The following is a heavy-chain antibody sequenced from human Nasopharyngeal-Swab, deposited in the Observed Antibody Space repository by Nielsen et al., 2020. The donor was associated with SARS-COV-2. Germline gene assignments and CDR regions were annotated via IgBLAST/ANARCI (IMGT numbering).Heavy chain of an antibody. Sequence: ASVKVSCKASGYTLSNYAMYWVRQAPGQRPEFMGWINAGKGNTIYSQRFQGRVRISRDTSANTVYMELNRLRSEDTAVYYCATTTVFGVVPANWFDPWGQGTLVTVSS. V-gene: IGHV1-3*01. CDR2: INAGKGNT. CDR1: GYTLSNYA. CDR3: ATTTVFGVVPANWFDP. J-gene: IGHJ5*02. D-gene: IGHD3-3*01.